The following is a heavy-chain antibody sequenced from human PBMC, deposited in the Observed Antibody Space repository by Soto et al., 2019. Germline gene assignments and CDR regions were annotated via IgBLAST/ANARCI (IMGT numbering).Heavy chain of an antibody. CDR3: VRHPSDLVFDP. Sequence: QLQLQESGPGLVKPSETLSLTCSVSGGSISSSSYFWCWTSQAPGKGLQWIGRIYYSGSTYYHPSLKSRVTVSVDTSKNQCSRMLSSVRAAYTALYYCVRHPSDLVFDPWGQGTLVTVSS. CDR1: GGSISSSSYF. CDR2: IYYSGST. J-gene: IGHJ5*02. D-gene: IGHD2-21*02. V-gene: IGHV4-39*01.